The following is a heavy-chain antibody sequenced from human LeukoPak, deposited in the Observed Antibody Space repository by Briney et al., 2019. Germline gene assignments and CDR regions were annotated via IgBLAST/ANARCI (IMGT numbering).Heavy chain of an antibody. CDR1: GDSINSSPYY. CDR3: ARRGQLDGVYSYFDY. Sequence: SETLSLTCTVSGDSINSSPYYWGWFRQPPGKGLEFIGDIHYSGNSYYNPSLESRLTTSVDTSKNQFSLKLSSVTAADTAIYYCARRGQLDGVYSYFDYCGQGVLVTVSS. D-gene: IGHD6-6*01. V-gene: IGHV4-39*01. J-gene: IGHJ4*02. CDR2: IHYSGNS.